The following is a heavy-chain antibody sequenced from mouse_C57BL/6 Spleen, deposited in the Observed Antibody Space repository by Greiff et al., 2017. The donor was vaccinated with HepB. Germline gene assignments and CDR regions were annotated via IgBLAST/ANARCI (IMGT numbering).Heavy chain of an antibody. CDR2: IDPSDSET. CDR1: GYTFTSYW. V-gene: IGHV1-52*01. CDR3: ARERDFYGSKGYWYFDV. Sequence: QVQLKQSGAELVRPGSSVKLSCKASGYTFTSYWMHWVKQRPIQGLEWIGNIDPSDSETHYNQKFKDKATLTVDKSSSTAYMQLSSLTSEDSAVYYCARERDFYGSKGYWYFDVWGTGTTVTVSS. J-gene: IGHJ1*03. D-gene: IGHD1-1*01.